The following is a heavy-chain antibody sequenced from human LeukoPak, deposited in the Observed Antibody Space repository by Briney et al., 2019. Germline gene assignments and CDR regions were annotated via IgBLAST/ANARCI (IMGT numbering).Heavy chain of an antibody. CDR1: GFAFSNYW. CDR3: ARTPLTQLEPDYFDS. CDR2: IKPDGTEK. D-gene: IGHD1-1*01. Sequence: GPMRLSCAASGFAFSNYWMTWVRKAPGKGLQWVANIKPDGTEKNYVDSVKGRFTISRDNAKNSVYMQLNSLRVDDTALYYCARTPLTQLEPDYFDSWGQGTLVSVS. V-gene: IGHV3-7*01. J-gene: IGHJ4*02.